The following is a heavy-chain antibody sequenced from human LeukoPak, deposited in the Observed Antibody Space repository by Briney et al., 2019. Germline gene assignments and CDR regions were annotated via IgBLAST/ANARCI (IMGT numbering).Heavy chain of an antibody. CDR2: ITPIFGTA. CDR1: GGTFSSYA. CDR3: ATSGAGGH. Sequence: SVRVSCKASGGTFSSYAISWVRQAPGQGLEWMGGITPIFGTANYAQKFQGRVTITTDESTSTAYMELSSLRSEDTAVYYCATSGAGGHWGQGTLVTVSS. V-gene: IGHV1-69*05. D-gene: IGHD3-16*01. J-gene: IGHJ4*02.